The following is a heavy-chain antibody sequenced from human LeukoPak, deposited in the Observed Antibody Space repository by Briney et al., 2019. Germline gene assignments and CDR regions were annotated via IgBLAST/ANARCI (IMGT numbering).Heavy chain of an antibody. J-gene: IGHJ6*02. CDR3: AGGYGSGTQGNV. Sequence: GGSLRLSWAASGFTFSSYYMNWVRQAPGKGLEWVSSISSSSSYIYYADSVKGRFTISRDNAKNSLYLQMNSLRAEDTAVYYCAGGYGSGTQGNVWGQGTTVTVSS. CDR2: ISSSSSYI. CDR1: GFTFSSYY. D-gene: IGHD3-10*01. V-gene: IGHV3-21*01.